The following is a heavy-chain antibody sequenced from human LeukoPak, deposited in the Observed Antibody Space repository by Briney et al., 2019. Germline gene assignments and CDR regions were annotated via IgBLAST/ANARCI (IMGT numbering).Heavy chain of an antibody. CDR1: GYTFTSYY. V-gene: IGHV1-46*01. D-gene: IGHD1-26*01. CDR3: ARDRGVGATSAAYGMDV. Sequence: ASVKVSCKASGYTFTSYYMHWVRQAPGQGLEWMGIINPSGGSTSYAQKFQGRVTMTRDTSTSTVYMELSGLRSEDTAVYYCARDRGVGATSAAYGMDVWGQGTTVTVSS. CDR2: INPSGGST. J-gene: IGHJ6*02.